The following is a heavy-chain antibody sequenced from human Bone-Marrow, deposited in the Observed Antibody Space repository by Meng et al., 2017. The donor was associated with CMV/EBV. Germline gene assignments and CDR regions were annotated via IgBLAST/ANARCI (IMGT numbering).Heavy chain of an antibody. V-gene: IGHV3-30*02. D-gene: IGHD2-2*01. Sequence: GESLKISCAASGFAFSSYWTSWVRQAPGKGLEWVAFIRYDGSNKYYADSVKGRFTISRDNSKNTLYLQMNSLRAEDTAVYYCAKDAVPAGRGVLDYWGQGTLVTVSS. CDR1: GFAFSSYW. CDR3: AKDAVPAGRGVLDY. J-gene: IGHJ4*02. CDR2: IRYDGSNK.